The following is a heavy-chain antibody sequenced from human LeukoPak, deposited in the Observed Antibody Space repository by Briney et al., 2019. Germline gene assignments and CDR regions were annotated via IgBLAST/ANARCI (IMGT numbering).Heavy chain of an antibody. J-gene: IGHJ4*02. CDR3: ARSYDFWTGYYDF. V-gene: IGHV4-59*01. D-gene: IGHD3-3*01. CDR1: GGSISTYS. CDR2: IFYGGTT. Sequence: PSETLSLTCSVSGGSISTYSWNWIRQSPGKELEWIGNIFYGGTTNYNPSLKSRVNISVDTSKNQFSLKLKSVTAADTAVYYCARSYDFWTGYYDFWGRGALVTVSS.